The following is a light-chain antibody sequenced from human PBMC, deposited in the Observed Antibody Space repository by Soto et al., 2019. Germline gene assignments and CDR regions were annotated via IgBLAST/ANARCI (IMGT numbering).Light chain of an antibody. V-gene: IGLV3-25*03. CDR1: ALPKQY. CDR3: QSADSTVL. J-gene: IGLJ2*01. CDR2: KDS. Sequence: SYELTQPPSVSVFPGQTARITCSGDALPKQYAFWYQQKPGQAPVLVIYKDSERPSGIPARFSGSSSGTTVTLIISGVQAEDEADYYCQSADSTVLFGGGTKLTVL.